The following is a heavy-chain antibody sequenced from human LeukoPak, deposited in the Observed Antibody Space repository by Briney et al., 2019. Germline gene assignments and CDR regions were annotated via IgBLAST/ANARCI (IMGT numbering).Heavy chain of an antibody. J-gene: IGHJ4*02. CDR3: AGGWELDY. D-gene: IGHD1-1*01. V-gene: IGHV3-7*04. CDR1: GLTFSSYW. CDR2: IKPDGSEK. Sequence: GGSLRLSCAASGLTFSSYWMSWVRQAPGKGLEWVANIKPDGSEKYNVDSVKGRFTISRDNAKNSQFLQMNSLRVEDTAVYYCAGGWELDYWGQGTLVTVSS.